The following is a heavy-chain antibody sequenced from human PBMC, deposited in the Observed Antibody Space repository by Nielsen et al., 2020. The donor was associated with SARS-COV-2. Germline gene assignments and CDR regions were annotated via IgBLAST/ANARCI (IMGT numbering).Heavy chain of an antibody. V-gene: IGHV1-58*01. CDR3: AAMTEGLGAFDI. CDR2: IVVGSGNT. Sequence: SVKVSCKASGFTFTSSAVQWVRQARGQRLEWIGWIVVGSGNTNYAQKFQERVTITRDMSTSTAYMELSSLRSEDTAVYYCAAMTEGLGAFDIWGQGTMVTVSS. D-gene: IGHD2-21*02. CDR1: GFTFTSSA. J-gene: IGHJ3*02.